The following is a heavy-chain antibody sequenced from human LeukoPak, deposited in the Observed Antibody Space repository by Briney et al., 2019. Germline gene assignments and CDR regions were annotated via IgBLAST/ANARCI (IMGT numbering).Heavy chain of an antibody. CDR3: ARDTNVVAFDY. D-gene: IGHD2-15*01. Sequence: AASLKVSCAASGFTFTGYCMHWVRQAPGQGLEWMGWINTNTGNPTYAQGFTGRFVFSLDTSVSTAYLQISSLKAEDTAIYYCARDTNVVAFDYWGQGTLVTVSS. CDR1: GFTFTGYC. J-gene: IGHJ4*02. CDR2: INTNTGNP. V-gene: IGHV7-4-1*02.